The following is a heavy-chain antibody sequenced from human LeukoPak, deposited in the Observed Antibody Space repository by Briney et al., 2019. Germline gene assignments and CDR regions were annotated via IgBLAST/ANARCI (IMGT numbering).Heavy chain of an antibody. J-gene: IGHJ4*02. CDR1: GYSFTSYW. Sequence: GESLKISCKGSGYSFTSYWISWVRQMPGKGLEWIGRIDPSDSYTNYSPSFQGHVTISADKSISTAYLQWSSLKASDTAMYYCARHGRLNCSGGSCYVYWGQGTLVTVSS. CDR2: IDPSDSYT. D-gene: IGHD2-15*01. CDR3: ARHGRLNCSGGSCYVY. V-gene: IGHV5-10-1*01.